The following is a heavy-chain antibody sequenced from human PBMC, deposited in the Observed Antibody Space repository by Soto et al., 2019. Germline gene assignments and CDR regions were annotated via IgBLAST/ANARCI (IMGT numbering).Heavy chain of an antibody. V-gene: IGHV3-23*01. CDR3: AKSSCNYLSWYFDF. Sequence: EVQLLESGGGLVQPGGSLRLSCAASGFTFSSYAMSWVRQAPGKGLEWVSAISGSGGSTYYADSVKGRFTISRDNSENRLYLQMNSLRAEDTAVYSCAKSSCNYLSWYFDFWGRGTLVTVSS. CDR2: ISGSGGST. CDR1: GFTFSSYA. J-gene: IGHJ2*01. D-gene: IGHD3-22*01.